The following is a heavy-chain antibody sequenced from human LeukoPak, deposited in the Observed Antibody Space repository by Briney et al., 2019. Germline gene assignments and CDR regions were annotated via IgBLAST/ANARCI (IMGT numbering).Heavy chain of an antibody. D-gene: IGHD4-17*01. CDR3: ARDYADYVGYFFFDY. Sequence: GGSLRLSCAASGFTFNNYAMNWVRQAPGKGLEWVSSISGGGGTTYYADSAKGRFTISRDNSQNTLYLQMDSLRAEDTAVYYCARDYADYVGYFFFDYWGQETLVTVSS. CDR2: ISGGGGTT. J-gene: IGHJ4*02. CDR1: GFTFNNYA. V-gene: IGHV3-23*01.